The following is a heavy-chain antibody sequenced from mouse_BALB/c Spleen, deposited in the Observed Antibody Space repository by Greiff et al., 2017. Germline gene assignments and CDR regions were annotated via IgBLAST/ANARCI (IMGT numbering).Heavy chain of an antibody. D-gene: IGHD2-4*01. CDR2: INPSNGRT. CDR3: APSTMITTAWFAY. CDR1: GYTFTSYW. Sequence: VQLQQPGAELVKPGASVKLSCKASGYTFTSYWMHWVKQRPGQGLEWIGEINPSNGRTNYNEKFKSKATLTVDKSSSTAYMQLSSLTSEDSAVYYCAPSTMITTAWFAYWGQGTLVTVSA. V-gene: IGHV1S81*02. J-gene: IGHJ3*01.